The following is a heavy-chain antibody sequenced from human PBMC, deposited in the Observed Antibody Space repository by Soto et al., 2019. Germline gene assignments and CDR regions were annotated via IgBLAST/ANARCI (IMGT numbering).Heavy chain of an antibody. CDR1: GYRFTSYG. V-gene: IGHV1-45*02. CDR2: ITPFNGNT. J-gene: IGHJ3*02. Sequence: SVKVSCKASGYRFTSYGIGWVRQAPGQALEWMGWITPFNGNTNYAQKFQDRVTITRDRSMSTAYMELSSLRSEDTAMYYCATILDPHDAFDIWGQGTMVTVSS. CDR3: ATILDPHDAFDI. D-gene: IGHD3-9*01.